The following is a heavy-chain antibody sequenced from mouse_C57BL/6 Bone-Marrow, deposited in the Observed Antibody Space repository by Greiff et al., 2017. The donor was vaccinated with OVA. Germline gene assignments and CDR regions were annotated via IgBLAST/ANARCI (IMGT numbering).Heavy chain of an antibody. Sequence: QVHVKQPGAELVKPGASVKMSCKASGYTFTSYWITWVKQRPGQGLEWIGDIYPGSGRTNYNEKFKSKATLTVDTSSSTAYMQLSSLTSEDSAVYYCAPLTGLYAMDYWGQGTSVTVSS. CDR1: GYTFTSYW. V-gene: IGHV1-55*01. J-gene: IGHJ4*01. CDR2: IYPGSGRT. D-gene: IGHD4-1*01. CDR3: APLTGLYAMDY.